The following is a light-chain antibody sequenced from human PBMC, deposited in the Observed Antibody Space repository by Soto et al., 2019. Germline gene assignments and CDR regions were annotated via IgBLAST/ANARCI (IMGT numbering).Light chain of an antibody. CDR1: HNNERW. CDR2: DAS. V-gene: IGKV1-5*01. J-gene: IGKJ1*01. CDR3: QQFAISTT. Sequence: IQVTQSPSTLSASLFDRVTITCRASHNNERWMAWYQQKPGKAPSLLIFDASTLHSGVPSRFSGSGSGTDFTLTISSLQPDDFATYYCQQFAISTTFGQGTKVDIK.